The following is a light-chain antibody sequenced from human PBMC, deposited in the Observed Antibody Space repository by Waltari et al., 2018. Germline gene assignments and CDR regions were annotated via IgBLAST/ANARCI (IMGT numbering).Light chain of an antibody. V-gene: IGLV2-14*03. CDR1: SSDIGANDY. J-gene: IGLJ2*01. CDR2: DVD. CDR3: SSYTRSSRLV. Sequence: QSALTQPASVSGSPGQSITISCTGTSSDIGANDYVSWYQQHPGKAPQLIIFDVDNRPSGISIRFSASKSDNTASLTISGLQAEDEADYYCSSYTRSSRLVFGGGTKLVVL.